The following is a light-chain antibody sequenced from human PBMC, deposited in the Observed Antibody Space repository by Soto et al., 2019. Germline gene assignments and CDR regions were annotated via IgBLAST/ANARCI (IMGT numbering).Light chain of an antibody. J-gene: IGKJ4*01. CDR3: LQHNVYPLT. CDR2: AAS. V-gene: IGKV1-17*03. CDR1: QGISNN. Sequence: DIQMTQSPSAMSASVGDKVTITCRASQGISNNLAWFQQKPGKVPKRLIYAASSLQNGGPSRFSGSGSGTEFTLTISSLQTEDFATYDCLQHNVYPLTFGGGTKVEIK.